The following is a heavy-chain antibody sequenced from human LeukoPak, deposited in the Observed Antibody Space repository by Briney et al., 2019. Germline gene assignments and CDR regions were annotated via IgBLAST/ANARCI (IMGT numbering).Heavy chain of an antibody. D-gene: IGHD4-23*01. Sequence: ASVKVSCKASGYTFTAYCMHWVRQAPGQGLEWMGWINPKSGGTNYPQKFQGRVTMTRDTSISTAYMELSRLRSDDTAVYYCARGIYGGNSPLVDYWGQGTLVTVSS. CDR3: ARGIYGGNSPLVDY. V-gene: IGHV1-2*02. J-gene: IGHJ4*02. CDR2: INPKSGGT. CDR1: GYTFTAYC.